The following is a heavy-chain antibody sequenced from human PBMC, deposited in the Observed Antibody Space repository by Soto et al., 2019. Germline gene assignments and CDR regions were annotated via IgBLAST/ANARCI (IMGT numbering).Heavy chain of an antibody. CDR1: GLSVSNNY. CDR3: ARDPPNFYYYGMDV. Sequence: WSLRLSCAPSGLSVSNNYMSWVRQAPGKGLEWVSIIYNDGNTYYSDSVRGRFTISRDNAKNSVYLEMSSLRDEDSAVYYCARDPPNFYYYGMDVWGQGTTVTAP. V-gene: IGHV3-53*01. CDR2: IYNDGNT. J-gene: IGHJ6*02.